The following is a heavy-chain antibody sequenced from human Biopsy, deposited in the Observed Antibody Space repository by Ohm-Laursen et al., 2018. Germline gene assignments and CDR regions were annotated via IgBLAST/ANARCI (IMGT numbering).Heavy chain of an antibody. CDR2: IFYSANT. J-gene: IGHJ4*02. D-gene: IGHD5-12*01. V-gene: IGHV4-31*03. CDR3: ARLGSGDYFPAFFGF. CDR1: GVSINGGRYY. Sequence: PSQTLSLTCTVSGVSINGGRYYWNWLRHHPGKGLEWVGNIFYSANTYYNPSLKSRVTISVDTSKNQFSLKLSSVTAADTAVYYCARLGSGDYFPAFFGFWGQGTLVTVSS.